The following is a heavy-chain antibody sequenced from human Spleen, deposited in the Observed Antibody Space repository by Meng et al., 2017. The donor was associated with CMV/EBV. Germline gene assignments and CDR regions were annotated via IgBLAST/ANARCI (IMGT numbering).Heavy chain of an antibody. Sequence: YLAWIRQHQGKGMEWKGQSNQSGRTNYNTSLKSRVTISIDTSESQCSMKMTSVTTADTAVYYCARVPAAGFWSGYYRECYYYGMDVWGQGTTVTVSS. CDR1: Y. CDR3: ARVPAAGFWSGYYRECYYYGMDV. V-gene: IGHV4-34*13. J-gene: IGHJ6*02. D-gene: IGHD3-3*01. CDR2: SNQSGRT.